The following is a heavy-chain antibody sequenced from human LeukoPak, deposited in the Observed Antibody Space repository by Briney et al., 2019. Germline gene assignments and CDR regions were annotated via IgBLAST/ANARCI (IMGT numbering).Heavy chain of an antibody. J-gene: IGHJ6*02. V-gene: IGHV3-43*01. Sequence: TMHWVRXXPGKGLEWVSLISWDGGSTYYADSVKGRFTISRDNSKNSLYLQMNSLRTEDTALYYCARSFDFWSGSTPKKYYYYYGMDVWGQGTTVTVSS. CDR2: ISWDGGST. D-gene: IGHD3-3*01. CDR1: T. CDR3: ARSFDFWSGSTPKKYYYYYGMDV.